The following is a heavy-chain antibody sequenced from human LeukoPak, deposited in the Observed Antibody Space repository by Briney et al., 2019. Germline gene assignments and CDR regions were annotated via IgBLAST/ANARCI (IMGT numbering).Heavy chain of an antibody. Sequence: GGSLRLSCAASEFSVGSNYMTWVRQAPGKGLEWVSLIYSGGSTYYADSVKGRFTISRDNSKNTLYLQMNSLRAEDTAVYYCARGLFRGAFDIWGQGTMVTVSS. D-gene: IGHD2-21*01. CDR2: IYSGGST. J-gene: IGHJ3*02. CDR3: ARGLFRGAFDI. CDR1: EFSVGSNY. V-gene: IGHV3-53*01.